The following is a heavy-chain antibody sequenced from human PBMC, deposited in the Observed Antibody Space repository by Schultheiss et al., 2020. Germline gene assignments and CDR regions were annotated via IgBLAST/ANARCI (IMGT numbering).Heavy chain of an antibody. CDR3: ARDLVVVAATPGY. V-gene: IGHV3-21*01. D-gene: IGHD2-15*01. Sequence: GGSLRLSCAASGFTFSSDSMNWVRQAPGKGLEWVSSISSSSSYIYYADSVKGRFTISRDNAKNSLYLQMNSLRAEDTAVYYCARDLVVVAATPGYWGQGTLISVS. CDR2: ISSSSSYI. CDR1: GFTFSSDS. J-gene: IGHJ4*02.